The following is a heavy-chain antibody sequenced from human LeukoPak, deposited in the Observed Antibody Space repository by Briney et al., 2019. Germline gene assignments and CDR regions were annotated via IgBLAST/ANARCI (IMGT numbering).Heavy chain of an antibody. CDR2: ISSSGSTM. D-gene: IGHD3-3*01. CDR1: GFTFSSYE. Sequence: GGSLRLSCAASGFTFSSYEMNWVRQAPGKGLEWVSYISSSGSTMYYADSVKGRFTISRDNAKNSLYLQMNSLRAEDTAVYYCARDVITIFGVAVDYWGQGTLVTVSS. CDR3: ARDVITIFGVAVDY. J-gene: IGHJ4*02. V-gene: IGHV3-48*03.